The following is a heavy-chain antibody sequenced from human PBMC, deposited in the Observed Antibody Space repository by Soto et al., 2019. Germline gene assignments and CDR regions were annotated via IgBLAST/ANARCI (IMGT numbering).Heavy chain of an antibody. CDR1: GGTFSSYA. J-gene: IGHJ6*02. Sequence: SVKVSCKAAGGTFSSYASSLVRQAPGQGLEWMGGIIPIFGTANYAQKFQGRVTITADESTSTAYMELSSLRSEDTAVYYCAEAYYYDSSGYYYYGMDVWGQGTTVTVSS. CDR2: IIPIFGTA. D-gene: IGHD3-22*01. CDR3: AEAYYYDSSGYYYYGMDV. V-gene: IGHV1-69*13.